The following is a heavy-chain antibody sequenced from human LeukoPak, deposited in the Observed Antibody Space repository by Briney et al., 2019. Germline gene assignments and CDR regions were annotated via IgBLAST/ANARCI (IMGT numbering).Heavy chain of an antibody. CDR1: GFTFSSYA. V-gene: IGHV3-9*01. CDR3: AKGGLLWFGELLSDNWFDP. CDR2: ISWNSGSI. D-gene: IGHD3-10*01. Sequence: GGSLRLSCAASGFTFSSYAMHWVRQAPGKGLEWVSGISWNSGSIGYADSVKGRFTISRDNAKNSLYLQMNSLRAEDTALYYCAKGGLLWFGELLSDNWFDPWGRGTLVTVSS. J-gene: IGHJ5*02.